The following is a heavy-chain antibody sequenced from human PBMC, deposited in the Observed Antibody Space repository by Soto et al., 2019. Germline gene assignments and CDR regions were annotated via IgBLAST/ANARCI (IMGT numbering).Heavy chain of an antibody. V-gene: IGHV3-9*01. CDR1: GFTFDDYA. Sequence: DVQLVESGGGLVQPGRSLRLSCAASGFTFDDYAMHWVRQAPGKGLEWVSGISWNSGSIGYADSVKGRFTISRDNAKNSLYLQMNSLRAEDTALYYCAKPMSIAARDAFDIWGQGTMVTVSS. CDR2: ISWNSGSI. D-gene: IGHD6-6*01. CDR3: AKPMSIAARDAFDI. J-gene: IGHJ3*02.